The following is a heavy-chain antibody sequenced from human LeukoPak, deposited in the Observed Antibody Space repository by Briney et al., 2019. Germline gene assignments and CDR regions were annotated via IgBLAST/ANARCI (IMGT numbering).Heavy chain of an antibody. V-gene: IGHV3-23*01. CDR1: GFTFSNYD. CDR3: ATYTNWVAGDV. Sequence: GGSLRLSCAASGFTFSNYDMSWVRQAPGKGLEWVSAISGRSGSTYYADSVKGRFTVSRDNARNSLFLQMNSLRVEDTALYYCATYTNWVAGDVWGQGTTVSVS. CDR2: ISGRSGST. J-gene: IGHJ6*02. D-gene: IGHD7-27*01.